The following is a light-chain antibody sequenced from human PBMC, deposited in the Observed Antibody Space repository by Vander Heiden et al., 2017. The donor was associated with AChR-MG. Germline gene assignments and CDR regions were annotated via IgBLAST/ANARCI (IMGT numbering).Light chain of an antibody. CDR3: QQYDSSPET. J-gene: IGKJ2*01. Sequence: IVLTQSPGTLSLSQGQRATLSCRASQSLSRNYLAWYQQKAGQAPRLLIYGASSRTADTPDRFRGSGSGTDFTLTISRLEPEDFAVYYCQQYDSSPETFGQGTKLEIK. CDR2: GAS. CDR1: QSLSRNY. V-gene: IGKV3-20*01.